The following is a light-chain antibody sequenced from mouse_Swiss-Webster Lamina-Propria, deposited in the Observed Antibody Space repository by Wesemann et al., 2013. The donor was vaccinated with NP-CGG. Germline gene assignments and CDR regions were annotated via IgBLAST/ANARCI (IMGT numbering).Light chain of an antibody. Sequence: FVLTQSPAIMSASPGEKVTMTCSASSSVSYMYWYQQKPGSSPRLLIYDTSNLASGVPVRFSGSGSGTSYSLTISRVEAEDAATYYCQQWSSNPLTFGAGTKLELK. CDR2: DTS. CDR1: SSVSY. CDR3: QQWSSNPLT. V-gene: IGKV4-55*01. J-gene: IGKJ5*01.